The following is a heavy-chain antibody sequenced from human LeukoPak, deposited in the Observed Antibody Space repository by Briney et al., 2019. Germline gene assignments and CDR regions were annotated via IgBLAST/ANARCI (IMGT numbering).Heavy chain of an antibody. V-gene: IGHV3-48*03. Sequence: GGSLRLSCAASGFTFSSYEMNWVRQAPGKGLEWVSYISSSGTTIYYADSVKGRFTISRDNAKNSLYLQMNSLRAEDTAVYYCVVGDYYDSSGYYRVFQHWGQGTLVTVSS. D-gene: IGHD3-22*01. J-gene: IGHJ1*01. CDR3: VVGDYYDSSGYYRVFQH. CDR1: GFTFSSYE. CDR2: ISSSGTTI.